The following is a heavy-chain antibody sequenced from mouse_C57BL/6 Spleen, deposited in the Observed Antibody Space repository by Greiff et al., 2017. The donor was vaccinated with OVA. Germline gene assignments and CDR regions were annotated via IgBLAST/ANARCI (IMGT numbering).Heavy chain of an antibody. D-gene: IGHD2-3*01. CDR3: ARTGDDGYYLDD. V-gene: IGHV1-54*01. CDR1: GYAFTNYL. J-gene: IGHJ2*01. Sequence: QVQLQQSGAELVRPGTSVKVSCKASGYAFTNYLIEWVKQRPGQGLEWIGVINPGSGGTNYNEKFKGKATLTADKSSSTAYMQLSSLTSEDSAVYVCARTGDDGYYLDDWGQGTTLTVSS. CDR2: INPGSGGT.